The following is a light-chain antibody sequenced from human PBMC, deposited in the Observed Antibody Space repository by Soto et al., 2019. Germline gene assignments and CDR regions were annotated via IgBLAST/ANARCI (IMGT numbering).Light chain of an antibody. CDR2: DVN. Sequence: QSALTQPRSVSGSPGQSVTISCTGTSSDVGGYDYVSWYQHHPGKAPKLMIYDVNTRPLGVPDRFSGSKSGSTASLTISGLQAEDEADYYCSSYAGSSTWVFGGGTKVTVL. V-gene: IGLV2-11*01. J-gene: IGLJ3*02. CDR3: SSYAGSSTWV. CDR1: SSDVGGYDY.